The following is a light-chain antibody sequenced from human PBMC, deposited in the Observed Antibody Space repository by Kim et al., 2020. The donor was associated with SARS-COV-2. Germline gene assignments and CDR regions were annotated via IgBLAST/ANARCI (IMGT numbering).Light chain of an antibody. V-gene: IGKV1-27*01. CDR1: QGINTY. CDR3: QKYNSAPWT. CDR2: AAS. J-gene: IGKJ1*01. Sequence: ASGGGVVPISCRASQGINTYFAWYQHKRGKPPKLLIFAASTLQSGVPPRFSGSGSGTDFTLTISSLQPEDVATYYCQKYNSAPWTFGQGTKVDIK.